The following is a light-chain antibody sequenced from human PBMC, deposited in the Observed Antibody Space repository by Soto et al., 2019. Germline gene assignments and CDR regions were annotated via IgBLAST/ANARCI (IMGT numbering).Light chain of an antibody. CDR3: LQDYNYPYT. V-gene: IGKV1-6*01. CDR1: QGIRND. J-gene: IGKJ2*01. Sequence: AIQMTQSPSSLSASVGDRVTITCRASQGIRNDLGWSQQKPGNAPKLLIYGASTLQSGVPSRFSGSGSGTDFTLTISSLQPEDFATYYCLQDYNYPYTFGQGTKREI. CDR2: GAS.